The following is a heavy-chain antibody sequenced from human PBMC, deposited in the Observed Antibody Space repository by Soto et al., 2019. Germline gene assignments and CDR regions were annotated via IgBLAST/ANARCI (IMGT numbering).Heavy chain of an antibody. CDR1: GFSLSTSGVG. Sequence: QITLKESGPTLVKPTQTLTLTCTFSGFSLSTSGVGVGWIRQPPGKALEWLALIYWNDDKRYSPSLKSRLTITKDTSKNQVVLTMTNMDPVDTATYYCAHRDFSDSSGYFLAFDIWGQGTMVTVSS. V-gene: IGHV2-5*01. D-gene: IGHD3-22*01. J-gene: IGHJ3*02. CDR3: AHRDFSDSSGYFLAFDI. CDR2: IYWNDDK.